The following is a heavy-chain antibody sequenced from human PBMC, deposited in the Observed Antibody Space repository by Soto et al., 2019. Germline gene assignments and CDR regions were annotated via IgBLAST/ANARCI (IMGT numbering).Heavy chain of an antibody. CDR3: ARSQVTVVAPGL. V-gene: IGHV4-30-4*01. D-gene: IGHD4-4*01. J-gene: IGHJ4*02. CDR1: GDSINSALHY. Sequence: HVKLQESGPVVVKPSQTLSLTCSVSGDSINSALHYWGWVRQSPGKGLQWIGYFHHTGSTFYNPSLKSRVTFSVDTSKNEFSLNLTSVTAADTAIYFCARSQVTVVAPGLWGEGTLVSFSA. CDR2: FHHTGST.